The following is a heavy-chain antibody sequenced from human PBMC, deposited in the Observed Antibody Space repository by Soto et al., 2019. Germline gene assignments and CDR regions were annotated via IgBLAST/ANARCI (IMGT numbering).Heavy chain of an antibody. CDR3: ARLVDDYSNTDYYYYYMDV. D-gene: IGHD4-4*01. Sequence: PSETLSLTCTVSGGSISSYYWSWIRQPPGKGLEWIGYIYYSGSTNYNPSLKSRVTISVDTSKNQFSLKLSSVTAADTAVYYCARLVDDYSNTDYYYYYMDVWGKGTTVTVSS. J-gene: IGHJ6*03. CDR1: GGSISSYY. CDR2: IYYSGST. V-gene: IGHV4-59*08.